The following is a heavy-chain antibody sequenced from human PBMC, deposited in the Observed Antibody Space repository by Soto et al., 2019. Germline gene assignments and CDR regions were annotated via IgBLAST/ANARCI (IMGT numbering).Heavy chain of an antibody. V-gene: IGHV5-51*01. CDR3: ARGGVSTGTFDY. J-gene: IGHJ4*02. CDR1: GYNFAGYW. CDR2: IYPSDSDT. Sequence: GESLKSSCKGSGYNFAGYWIDWVRQMSGKGLELMGIIYPSDSDTRYRPSFQGQVTISADKSISSAYLQWSSLRASDTAMYYCARGGVSTGTFDYWGQGTPVTVSS. D-gene: IGHD1-7*01.